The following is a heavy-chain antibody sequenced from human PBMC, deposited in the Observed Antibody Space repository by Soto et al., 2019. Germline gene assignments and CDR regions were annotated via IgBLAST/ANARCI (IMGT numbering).Heavy chain of an antibody. CDR2: INDRGAI. J-gene: IGHJ2*01. D-gene: IGHD3-9*01. CDR3: ARESHDILTGPPWVWYFDL. CDR1: GGSFSGYY. V-gene: IGHV4-34*01. Sequence: QVQLQQWGAGPLRPLETLSLTCGVSGGSFSGYYWAWIRQSPGKGLEWIGEINDRGAINYNPSLKSGFRISVDTSKNHYSLNLRAVTAADTAVYYCARESHDILTGPPWVWYFDLWGRGTRVTVSS.